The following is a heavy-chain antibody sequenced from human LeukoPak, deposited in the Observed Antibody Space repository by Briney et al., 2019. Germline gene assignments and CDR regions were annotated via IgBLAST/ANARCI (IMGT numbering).Heavy chain of an antibody. CDR2: ISSSGSTI. J-gene: IGHJ4*02. D-gene: IGHD3-22*01. CDR3: AKDRVTHYYDNPKTLDY. V-gene: IGHV3-11*01. Sequence: PGGSLRLSCAASGFTFSDYYMSWIRQAPGKGLEWVSYISSSGSTIYYADSVKGRFTISRDNAKNSLYLQMNSLRAEDTAVYYCAKDRVTHYYDNPKTLDYWGQGTLVTVSS. CDR1: GFTFSDYY.